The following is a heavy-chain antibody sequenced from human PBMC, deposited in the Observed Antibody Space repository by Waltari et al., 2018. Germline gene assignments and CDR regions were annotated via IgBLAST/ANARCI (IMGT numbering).Heavy chain of an antibody. CDR1: GYTFTSYG. CDR2: ISAYNGNT. D-gene: IGHD3-22*01. Sequence: QVQLVQSGAEVKKPGASVKVSCKASGYTFTSYGISWVRQAPGQRLEWMGWISAYNGNTNYAQKLQGRVTMTTDTSTSTAYMELRSLRSDDTAVYYCARERDYYDSSGWGYYYGMDVWGQGTTVTVSS. V-gene: IGHV1-18*01. CDR3: ARERDYYDSSGWGYYYGMDV. J-gene: IGHJ6*02.